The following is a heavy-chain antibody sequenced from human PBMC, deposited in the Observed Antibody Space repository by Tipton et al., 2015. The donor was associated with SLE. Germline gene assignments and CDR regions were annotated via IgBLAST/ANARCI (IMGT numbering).Heavy chain of an antibody. V-gene: IGHV4-30-4*01. CDR2: IYYSGST. J-gene: IGHJ4*02. CDR1: GGSISSGDYY. CDR3: ARGGELLTFDY. D-gene: IGHD1-26*01. Sequence: GLVKPSETLSLTCTVSGGSISSGDYYWSWIRQPPGKGLEWIGYIYYSGSTYYNSSLKSRVTISVDTSKNQFSLKLSSVTAADTAVYYCARGGELLTFDYWGQGTLVTVSS.